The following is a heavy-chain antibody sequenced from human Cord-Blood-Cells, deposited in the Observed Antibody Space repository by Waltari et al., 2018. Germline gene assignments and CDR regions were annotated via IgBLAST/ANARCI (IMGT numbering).Heavy chain of an antibody. J-gene: IGHJ6*02. D-gene: IGHD3-16*01. CDR3: ARGFLRGGYYYYGMDV. CDR1: GYTFTGYY. CDR2: INPNSGGT. Sequence: QVQLVQYGTAVKKPGASVKVSCKASGYTFTGYYMHWVRQAPGQGLEWMGWINPNSGGTNYAQKFQGRVTMTRDTSISTAYMERSRLRSDDTAVYYCARGFLRGGYYYYGMDVWGQGTTVTVSS. V-gene: IGHV1-2*02.